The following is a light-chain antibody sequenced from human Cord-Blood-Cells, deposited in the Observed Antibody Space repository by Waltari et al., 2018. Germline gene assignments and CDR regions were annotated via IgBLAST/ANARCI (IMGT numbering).Light chain of an antibody. CDR2: EGS. CDR1: SSDVGSYNL. Sequence: QSALTQPASVSGSPGQSLTISCTGTSSDVGSYNLLSWYQQHPGKAPKLMIYEGSKRPSGVSNRFSGSKSGNTASLTFSGLQAEDEADYYCCSYAGSSTVFGGGTKLTVL. CDR3: CSYAGSSTV. J-gene: IGLJ3*02. V-gene: IGLV2-23*01.